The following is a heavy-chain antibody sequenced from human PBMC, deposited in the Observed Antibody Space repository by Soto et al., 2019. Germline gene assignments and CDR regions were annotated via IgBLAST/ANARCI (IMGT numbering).Heavy chain of an antibody. CDR2: VSGSGGNT. CDR1: GFTFSHYA. Sequence: VQLLESGGGLVQPGGSLRLSCAASGFTFSHYAMSWVRQAPGKGLEWVSAVSGSGGNTYYADSVQGRFTISRDNSKNMLNLQMNSLRAEDTAVYYCAKLNLFVSAAAGRGPFDYWGQGTLVTVSS. J-gene: IGHJ4*02. CDR3: AKLNLFVSAAAGRGPFDY. V-gene: IGHV3-23*01. D-gene: IGHD6-13*01.